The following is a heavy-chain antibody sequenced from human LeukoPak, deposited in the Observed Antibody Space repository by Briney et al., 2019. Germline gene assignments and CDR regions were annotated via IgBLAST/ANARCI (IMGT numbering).Heavy chain of an antibody. J-gene: IGHJ6*02. Sequence: GGSLRLSCAASGFTFSSYGMHWVRQAPGKGLEWVAVIWYDGSNKDYADSVKGRFTISRDNSKNTLYLQMNSLRAEDTAVYYCAKARYSDYYGMDVWGQGTTVTVSS. CDR2: IWYDGSNK. CDR1: GFTFSSYG. V-gene: IGHV3-33*06. CDR3: AKARYSDYYGMDV. D-gene: IGHD1-1*01.